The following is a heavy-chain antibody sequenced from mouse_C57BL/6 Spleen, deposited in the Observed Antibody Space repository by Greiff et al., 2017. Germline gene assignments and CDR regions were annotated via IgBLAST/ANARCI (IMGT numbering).Heavy chain of an antibody. V-gene: IGHV5-17*01. CDR3: ARRDNYESWFAY. J-gene: IGHJ3*01. D-gene: IGHD1-3*01. Sequence: EVKLVESGGGLVKPGGSLKLSCAASGFTFSDYGMHWVRQAPEKGLEWVAYISSGSSTIYYADTVKGRFTISSDNAKNTLFLQMTSLRSEDTAMYYCARRDNYESWFAYWGQGTLVTVSA. CDR2: ISSGSSTI. CDR1: GFTFSDYG.